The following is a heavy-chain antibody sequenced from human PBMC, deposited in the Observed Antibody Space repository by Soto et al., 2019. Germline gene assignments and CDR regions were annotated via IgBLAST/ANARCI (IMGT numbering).Heavy chain of an antibody. CDR1: GGSISSSNW. Sequence: QVQLQESGPGLVKPSGTLSLTCAVSGGSISSSNWWSWFRQPPGKGLEWIGEIYHSGSTNYNPSLKRLVTRSGDKSKNKFSLKLISVTAADTAVDYCRGGDGDLDYCGQGTLVTVSS. CDR2: IYHSGST. CDR3: RGGDGDLDY. D-gene: IGHD4-17*01. V-gene: IGHV4-4*02. J-gene: IGHJ4*02.